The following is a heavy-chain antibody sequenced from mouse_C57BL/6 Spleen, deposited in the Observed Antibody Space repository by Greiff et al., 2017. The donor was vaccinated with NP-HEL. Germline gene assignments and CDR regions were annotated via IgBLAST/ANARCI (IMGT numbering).Heavy chain of an antibody. V-gene: IGHV1-50*01. CDR1: GYTFTSYW. Sequence: VQLQQPGAELVKPGASVKLSCKASGYTFTSYWMQWVKQRPGQGLEWIGEIDPSDSYTNYNQKFKGKATLTVDTSSSTAYMQLSSLTSEDSAVYYCARGGFGTVPFAYWGQGTLVTVSA. J-gene: IGHJ3*01. D-gene: IGHD1-1*01. CDR2: IDPSDSYT. CDR3: ARGGFGTVPFAY.